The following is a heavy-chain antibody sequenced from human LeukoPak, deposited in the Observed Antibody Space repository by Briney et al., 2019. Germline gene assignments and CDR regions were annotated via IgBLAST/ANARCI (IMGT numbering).Heavy chain of an antibody. Sequence: SQTLSLTCTVSGGSINSGGYYWSWIRQHPGKGLEWIGYIYYSGSAYYNPSLKSRVTISVDTSKNQFSLKLSSVTAADTAVYYCARGSIAKYGGNSEDYWGQGTLVTVSS. CDR2: IYYSGSA. CDR1: GGSINSGGYY. J-gene: IGHJ4*02. CDR3: ARGSIAKYGGNSEDY. D-gene: IGHD4-23*01. V-gene: IGHV4-31*03.